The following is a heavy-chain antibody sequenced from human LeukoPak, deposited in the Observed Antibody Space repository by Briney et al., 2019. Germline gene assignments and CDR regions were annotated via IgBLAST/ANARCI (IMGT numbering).Heavy chain of an antibody. J-gene: IGHJ4*02. CDR2: ISGSGGSA. CDR3: VRVRGSYPNNNFEY. CDR1: GFTFSSYG. Sequence: GGSLRLSCAASGFTFSSYGMTWVRQAPGKGLEWVSGISGSGGSASYADSVKGRFTISRDNSKNTLYLQMNSLRVEDTAVHYCVRVRGSYPNNNFEYWGQGTLVTVSS. D-gene: IGHD1-26*01. V-gene: IGHV3-23*01.